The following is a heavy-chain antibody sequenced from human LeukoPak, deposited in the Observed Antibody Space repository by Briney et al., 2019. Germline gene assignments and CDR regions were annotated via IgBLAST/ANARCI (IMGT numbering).Heavy chain of an antibody. J-gene: IGHJ4*02. CDR3: ARGLLGSWYDPINFDY. CDR1: GFTFSDYY. D-gene: IGHD6-13*01. CDR2: ISSSGSTI. Sequence: GGSLRLSCAAPGFTFSDYYMSWIRQAPGKGLEWVSYISSSGSTIYHADSVKGRFTISRDNAKNSLYLQMNSLRAEDTAVYYCARGLLGSWYDPINFDYWGQGTLVTVSS. V-gene: IGHV3-11*01.